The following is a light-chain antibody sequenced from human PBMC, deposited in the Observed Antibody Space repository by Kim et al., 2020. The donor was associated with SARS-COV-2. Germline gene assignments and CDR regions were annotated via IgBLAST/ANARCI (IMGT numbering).Light chain of an antibody. J-gene: IGKJ1*01. CDR2: GAS. CDR3: QVWT. Sequence: PGDRATLSCRARQSVNSRFLAWYQQNPCQAPRLLIYGASSRATGIPDRFSGSGSGTDFTLTISRLEPEDFAVYYCQVWTFGQGTKVEI. CDR1: QSVNSRF. V-gene: IGKV3-20*01.